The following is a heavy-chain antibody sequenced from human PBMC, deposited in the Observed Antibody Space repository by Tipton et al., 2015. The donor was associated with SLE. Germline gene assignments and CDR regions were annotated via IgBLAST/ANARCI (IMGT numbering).Heavy chain of an antibody. CDR2: IYHLGST. CDR3: ARGGIPYSASWYGYFFDY. D-gene: IGHD6-13*01. V-gene: IGHV4-59*01. J-gene: IGHJ4*02. Sequence: LRLSCSVSGGSISSFYWSWIRQTPGKRLEWIGYIYHLGSTEYNPSLESRVTILVDTSKNQFSLNLRSVTPADTAVYSCARGGIPYSASWYGYFFDYWGLGSLVTVSS. CDR1: GGSISSFY.